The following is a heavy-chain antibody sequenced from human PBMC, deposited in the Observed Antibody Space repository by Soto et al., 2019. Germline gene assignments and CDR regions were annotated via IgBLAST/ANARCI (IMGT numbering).Heavy chain of an antibody. CDR2: IYYSGST. Sequence: SETLSLTCTVSGGSISSSSYYWGWIRQPPGKGLEWIGSIYYSGSTYYNPSLKSRVTISVDTSKNQFSLKLSSVTAADTAVYYCARLLPDDLGIAVAGKPNWFDPWGQGTLVTVSS. D-gene: IGHD6-19*01. V-gene: IGHV4-39*01. CDR1: GGSISSSSYY. CDR3: ARLLPDDLGIAVAGKPNWFDP. J-gene: IGHJ5*02.